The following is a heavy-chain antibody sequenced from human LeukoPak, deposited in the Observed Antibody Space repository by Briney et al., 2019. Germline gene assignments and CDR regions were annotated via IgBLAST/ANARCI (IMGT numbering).Heavy chain of an antibody. Sequence: AGGSLRLSCAASGFTFDDYAMHWVRQAPGKGLEWVSGISWNSGSIGYADSVKGRFTISRDNAKNSLYLQMNSLRAEDTALYYCAKRGGDGSGYYYDYWGQGTLVTVSS. CDR2: ISWNSGSI. D-gene: IGHD3-22*01. J-gene: IGHJ4*02. V-gene: IGHV3-9*01. CDR3: AKRGGDGSGYYYDY. CDR1: GFTFDDYA.